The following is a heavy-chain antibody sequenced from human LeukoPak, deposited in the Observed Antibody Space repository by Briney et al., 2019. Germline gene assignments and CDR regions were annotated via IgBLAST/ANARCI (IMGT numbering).Heavy chain of an antibody. J-gene: IGHJ4*02. D-gene: IGHD3-10*01. CDR1: GFTFSSYG. Sequence: GGSLRLSCAASGFTFSSYGMHWVRQAPGKGLEWVSVIYSGGSTYYADSVKGRFTISRDNSKNTLYLQMNSLRAEDTAVYYCARIGSGSHDYWGQGTLVTVSS. CDR2: IYSGGST. CDR3: ARIGSGSHDY. V-gene: IGHV3-66*01.